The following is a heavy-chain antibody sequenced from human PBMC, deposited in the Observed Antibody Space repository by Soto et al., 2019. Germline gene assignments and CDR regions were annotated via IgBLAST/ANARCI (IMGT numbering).Heavy chain of an antibody. CDR2: IYYSGST. J-gene: IGHJ6*03. V-gene: IGHV4-59*01. CDR1: GGSISSYY. D-gene: IGHD4-17*01. Sequence: SETLSLTCTVSGGSISSYYWSWIRQPPGKGLEWIGYIYYSGSTNYNPSLKSRVTISVDTSKNQFSLKLSSVTAADTAVYYCATDDYGDYVSSRRPYYYYYYMEVWGKGTTVTVSS. CDR3: ATDDYGDYVSSRRPYYYYYYMEV.